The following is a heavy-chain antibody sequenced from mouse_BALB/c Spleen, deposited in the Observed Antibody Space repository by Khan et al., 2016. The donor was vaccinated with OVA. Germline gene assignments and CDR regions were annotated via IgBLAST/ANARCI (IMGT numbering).Heavy chain of an antibody. Sequence: QVRLQQCGAELARPGASVKLSCKASGYTFTNYWMHWVKQRPGQGLEWIGAIYPGDGDTRYTQKFKGKATLTADKSSSTAYMQLSSLASEDSAVXDGASYSGTRSDYFAYWGQGTTVTVSA. CDR1: GYTFTNYW. D-gene: IGHD2-14*01. J-gene: IGHJ2*01. CDR3: ASYSGTRSDYFAY. CDR2: IYPGDGDT. V-gene: IGHV1-87*01.